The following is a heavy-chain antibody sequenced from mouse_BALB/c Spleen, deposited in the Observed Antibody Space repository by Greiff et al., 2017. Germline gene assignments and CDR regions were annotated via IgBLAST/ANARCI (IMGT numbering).Heavy chain of an antibody. Sequence: EVQGVESGGGLVQPGGSRKLSCAASGFTFSSFGMHWVRQAPEKGLEWVAYISSGSSTIYYADTVKGRFTISRDNPKNTLFLQMTSLRSEDTAMYYCARSEGNYRYDYAMDYWGQGTSVTVSS. CDR1: GFTFSSFG. D-gene: IGHD2-14*01. J-gene: IGHJ4*01. V-gene: IGHV5-17*02. CDR2: ISSGSSTI. CDR3: ARSEGNYRYDYAMDY.